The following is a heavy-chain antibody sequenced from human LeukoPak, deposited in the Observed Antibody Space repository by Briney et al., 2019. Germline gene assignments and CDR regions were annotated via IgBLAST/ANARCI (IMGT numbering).Heavy chain of an antibody. Sequence: GGSLRLSCAASGFTVSSNYMSWVRQAPGKGLEWVSVIYSGGSTYYADSVKGRFTISRDNSRNTLYLQMNSLRAEDTAVYYCARDPDSSGYYYNTFDYWGQGTLVTVSS. CDR3: ARDPDSSGYYYNTFDY. CDR1: GFTVSSNY. D-gene: IGHD3-22*01. J-gene: IGHJ4*02. CDR2: IYSGGST. V-gene: IGHV3-53*05.